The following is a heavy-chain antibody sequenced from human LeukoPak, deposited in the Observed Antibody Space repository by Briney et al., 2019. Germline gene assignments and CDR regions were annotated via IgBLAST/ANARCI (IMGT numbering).Heavy chain of an antibody. J-gene: IGHJ3*02. CDR3: ARRKHIAAAAIRAFDI. CDR1: GGSISSYY. V-gene: IGHV4-4*07. Sequence: PSETLSLTCTVSGGSISSYYWSWIRQPAGKGLEWTGRIYTSGSTNYNPSLKSRVTISVDTSKNQFSLKLSSVTAADTAVYYCARRKHIAAAAIRAFDIWGQGTMVTVSS. CDR2: IYTSGST. D-gene: IGHD6-13*01.